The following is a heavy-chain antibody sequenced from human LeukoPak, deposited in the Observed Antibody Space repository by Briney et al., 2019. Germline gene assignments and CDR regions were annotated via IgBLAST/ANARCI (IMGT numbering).Heavy chain of an antibody. CDR1: GLTFNTYS. V-gene: IGHV3-21*01. CDR3: ARVAAHCGGDCYPSPSTGYSRGAFDI. Sequence: GGSLRLSCAASGLTFNTYSMNWVRQAPGKGLEWVSSISSSSDYIYYADSMKGRFTISRDNAKNSLYLQMNSLRAEDTAVYYCARVAAHCGGDCYPSPSTGYSRGAFDIWGQGTMVTVSS. CDR2: ISSSSDYI. D-gene: IGHD2-21*02. J-gene: IGHJ3*02.